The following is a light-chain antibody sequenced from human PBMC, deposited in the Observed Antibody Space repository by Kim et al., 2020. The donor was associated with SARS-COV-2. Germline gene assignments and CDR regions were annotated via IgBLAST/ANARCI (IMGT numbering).Light chain of an antibody. CDR2: KDS. Sequence: SPGQKARITCSGDVLAKKYARWFQQKPGQAPVLVIYKDSERPSGLPERFSGSSSGTTVTLTISGAQVEDEADYYCYSAADNNRGVFGGGTQLTVL. J-gene: IGLJ2*01. V-gene: IGLV3-27*01. CDR3: YSAADNNRGV. CDR1: VLAKKY.